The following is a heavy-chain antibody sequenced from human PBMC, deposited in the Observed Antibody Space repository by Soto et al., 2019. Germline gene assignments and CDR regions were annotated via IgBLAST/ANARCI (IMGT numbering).Heavy chain of an antibody. Sequence: RASVKVSCKASGGTFSSYAISWVRQAPGQGLEWMGGIIPIFGTANYAQKFQGRVTITADKSTSTAYMELSSLRSEDTAVYYCARGGNSYYYYGMDVWGRGTTVTVSS. CDR1: GGTFSSYA. CDR2: IIPIFGTA. J-gene: IGHJ6*02. V-gene: IGHV1-69*06. CDR3: ARGGNSYYYYGMDV. D-gene: IGHD2-21*02.